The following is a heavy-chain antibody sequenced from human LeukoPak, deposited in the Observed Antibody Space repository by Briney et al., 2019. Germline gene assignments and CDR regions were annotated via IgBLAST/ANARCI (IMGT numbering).Heavy chain of an antibody. CDR2: INAGNGNT. Sequence: GASVKVSCKTSGYIFTSYAMHWVRQAPGQRLEWMGWINAGNGNTKYSQKFQDRVTITRDKSASTIYMDLSSLRSEDTAVYYCARGAYILGFCSSTSCSPSLSQASDWGQGTLVTVSS. CDR1: GYIFTSYA. D-gene: IGHD2-2*01. V-gene: IGHV1-3*01. J-gene: IGHJ4*02. CDR3: ARGAYILGFCSSTSCSPSLSQASD.